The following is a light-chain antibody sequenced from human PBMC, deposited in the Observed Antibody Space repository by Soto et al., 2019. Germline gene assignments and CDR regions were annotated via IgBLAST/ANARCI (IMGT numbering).Light chain of an antibody. V-gene: IGLV2-8*01. CDR2: EVN. CDR1: SNDVGAYNF. CDR3: SSYGGSNNLL. Sequence: QSALTQPPSASGSPGQSVTISCTGTSNDVGAYNFISWYQQHPGKAPKLMIYEVNKRPSGVPDRFSGSKSGNTDSLTVSGLQAEDEADYYCSSYGGSNNLLFGGGTKVTVL. J-gene: IGLJ2*01.